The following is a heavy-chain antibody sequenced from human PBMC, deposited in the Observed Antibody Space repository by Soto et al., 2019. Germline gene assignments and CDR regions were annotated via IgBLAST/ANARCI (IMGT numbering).Heavy chain of an antibody. CDR2: ISAYNGNT. CDR3: AGVTRAAGRGGGVEY. V-gene: IGHV1-18*01. Sequence: QVQLVQSGAEVKKPGASVKVSCKASGYTFTSYGISWVRQAPGQGLEWMGWISAYNGNTNYAQKLRGRVTMTTDTSTSTACVERRSLRADDTAVYYCAGVTRAAGRGGGVEYWGQGTLVTVSS. J-gene: IGHJ4*02. CDR1: GYTFTSYG. D-gene: IGHD6-13*01.